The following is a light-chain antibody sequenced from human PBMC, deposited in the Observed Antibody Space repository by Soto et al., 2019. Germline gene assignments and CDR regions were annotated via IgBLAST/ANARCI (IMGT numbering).Light chain of an antibody. J-gene: IGLJ2*01. Sequence: SYVLTQPPSVSVAPGQTARISCGGSNIGSYSVHWYQQKPGQAPVLVVYDDRDRPSGIPERFSGSNSGNTATLTISRVEAGDEAGYYCQVWETDSDHVFFGGGTQLTVL. CDR1: NIGSYS. V-gene: IGLV3-21*02. CDR2: DDR. CDR3: QVWETDSDHVF.